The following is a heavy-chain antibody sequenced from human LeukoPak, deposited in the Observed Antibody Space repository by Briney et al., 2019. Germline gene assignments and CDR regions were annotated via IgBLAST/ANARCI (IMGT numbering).Heavy chain of an antibody. D-gene: IGHD3-10*01. CDR2: ISGSGGNT. CDR3: AKHYGSGTYYNYFTY. J-gene: IGHJ4*02. CDR1: GFTFSSCA. Sequence: GGSLRLSCAASGFTFSSCALRWVRQAPGRGLEWVSAISGSGGNTYYADFVKGRFTISRDNSKNTLFLQMSSLRADDTATYYCAKHYGSGTYYNYFTYCGRGTLVSVSS. V-gene: IGHV3-23*01.